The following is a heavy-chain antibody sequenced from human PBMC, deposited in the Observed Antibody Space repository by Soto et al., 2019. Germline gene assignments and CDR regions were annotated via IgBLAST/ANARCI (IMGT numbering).Heavy chain of an antibody. J-gene: IGHJ4*02. Sequence: PGGSLRLSCAASGLSVSINYMSWVRQAPGRGLEWVSVIYDNGNTYYADSVKGRFTLSRDNLKNRLYLQMNSLRADDTAVYYCASQGISGNYWEDFDYWGRGNLVTVSS. CDR2: IYDNGNT. D-gene: IGHD1-26*01. CDR3: ASQGISGNYWEDFDY. CDR1: GLSVSINY. V-gene: IGHV3-53*01.